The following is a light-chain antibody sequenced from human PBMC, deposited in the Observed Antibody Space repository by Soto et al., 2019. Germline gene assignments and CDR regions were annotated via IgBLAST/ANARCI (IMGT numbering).Light chain of an antibody. CDR1: QTISSW. Sequence: DIQMTQPPSSLSASVGDRVTITCRASQTISSWLAWYQQKPGKAPKLLIYKASTLKSGVPSRFSGSGSGTEFTLTISSLQPDDFATFYCQQYNSYRMGITFGQGTRLEIK. CDR3: QQYNSYRMGIT. V-gene: IGKV1-5*03. CDR2: KAS. J-gene: IGKJ5*01.